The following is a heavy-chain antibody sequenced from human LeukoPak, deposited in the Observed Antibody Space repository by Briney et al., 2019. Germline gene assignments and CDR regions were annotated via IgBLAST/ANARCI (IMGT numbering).Heavy chain of an antibody. D-gene: IGHD3-22*01. J-gene: IGHJ4*02. CDR1: GFTFSSYG. Sequence: GGSLRLSCAASGFTFSSYGMHWVRQAPGKGLEWVAFIRYDGSNKYYADSVKGRFTISRDNSKNTLYLQMNSLRAGDTAVYYCAKVWKEYYYDSSGYYSRQPFDYWGQGTLVTVSS. CDR2: IRYDGSNK. CDR3: AKVWKEYYYDSSGYYSRQPFDY. V-gene: IGHV3-30*02.